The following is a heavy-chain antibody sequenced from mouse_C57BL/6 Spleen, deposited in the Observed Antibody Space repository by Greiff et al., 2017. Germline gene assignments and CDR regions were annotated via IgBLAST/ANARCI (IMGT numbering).Heavy chain of an antibody. J-gene: IGHJ4*01. CDR2: ISSGSSTI. Sequence: EVQLQESGGGLVKPGGSLKLSCAASGFTFSDYGMHWVRQAPEKGLEWVAYISSGSSTIYYADTVKGRFTISRDNAKNTLFLQMTSLRSEDTAMYYCAREGNYGSYYAMDYWGQGTSVTVSS. V-gene: IGHV5-17*01. CDR3: AREGNYGSYYAMDY. D-gene: IGHD2-1*01. CDR1: GFTFSDYG.